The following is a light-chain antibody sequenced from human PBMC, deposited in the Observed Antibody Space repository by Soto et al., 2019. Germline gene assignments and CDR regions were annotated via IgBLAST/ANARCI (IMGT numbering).Light chain of an antibody. J-gene: IGKJ4*01. Sequence: EIVMTQSPAPLSVSPGERATLSCRASQSVSSNLAWYQQKPGQAPRLLIYGASTRATAIPARFSGSGSGTEFTLTISSLQSEDFAVYYCQQYNNWPPLLTFGGGTKVEIK. V-gene: IGKV3-15*01. CDR3: QQYNNWPPLLT. CDR1: QSVSSN. CDR2: GAS.